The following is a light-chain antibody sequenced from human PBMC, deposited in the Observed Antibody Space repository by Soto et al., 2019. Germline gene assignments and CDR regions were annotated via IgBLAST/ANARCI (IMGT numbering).Light chain of an antibody. CDR3: QPYNRYSEP. Sequence: DIQMTESPSTLSGSVGDRVPITCMAMQTISSWLAWDQPKPGKAAKLLIYKASTLKSGVTSRFRRSGSATEFTITLSSLTTDHFATYYCQPYNRYSEPVGQRTKVDI. V-gene: IGKV1-5*03. CDR1: QTISSW. CDR2: KAS. J-gene: IGKJ1*01.